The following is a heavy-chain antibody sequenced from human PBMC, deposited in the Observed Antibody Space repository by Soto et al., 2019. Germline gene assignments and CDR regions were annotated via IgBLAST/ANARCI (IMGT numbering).Heavy chain of an antibody. J-gene: IGHJ5*02. CDR3: AKWSGFGDA. Sequence: GGSLRLSCAASGFTLSSNSMAWVRQAPGKRLQWVSGISNDGSTTFYIDSVRGRFTISRDTSTDTLYLQMDSLRVEDTAVYFCAKWSGFGDAWGQGTLVTVSS. V-gene: IGHV3-23*01. CDR1: GFTLSSNS. D-gene: IGHD3-10*01. CDR2: ISNDGSTT.